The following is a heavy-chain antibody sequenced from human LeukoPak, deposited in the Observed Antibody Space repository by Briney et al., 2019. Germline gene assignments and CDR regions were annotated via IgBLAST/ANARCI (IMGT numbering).Heavy chain of an antibody. CDR3: ARRNYDSSGYLDY. D-gene: IGHD3-22*01. Sequence: SETLSLTCAVYGGSFSGYYWSWIRQPPGKGLEWIGEINHSGSTNYNPSLKSRVTISVDTSKNQFSLKLSSVTAADTAMYYCARRNYDSSGYLDYWGQGTLVTVSS. V-gene: IGHV4-34*01. J-gene: IGHJ4*02. CDR2: INHSGST. CDR1: GGSFSGYY.